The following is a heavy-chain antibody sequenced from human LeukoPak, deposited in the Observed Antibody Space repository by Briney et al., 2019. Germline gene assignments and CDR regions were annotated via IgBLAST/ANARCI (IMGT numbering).Heavy chain of an antibody. Sequence: SVKVSCKASGGTLSSCAISWVRQAPGQGLEWMGRIIPIFGTANYAQKFQGRVTITTDESTSTAYMELSSLRSEDTAVYYCARDRIPLLRYFDWLLDYWGQGTLVTVSS. V-gene: IGHV1-69*05. CDR1: GGTLSSCA. J-gene: IGHJ4*02. CDR2: IIPIFGTA. CDR3: ARDRIPLLRYFDWLLDY. D-gene: IGHD3-9*01.